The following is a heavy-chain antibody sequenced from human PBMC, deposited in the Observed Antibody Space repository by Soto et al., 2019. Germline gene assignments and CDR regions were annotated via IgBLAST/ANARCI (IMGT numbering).Heavy chain of an antibody. CDR1: GFIFGNFW. D-gene: IGHD6-19*01. Sequence: GGSLRISCAASGFIFGNFWMSWVRQAPGKVLGWVANIKQDGSEKYYVDSVKGRFTLSRDNANKSLHLQMNSLKAEDTAMYLCTRVVYSSGSIFNYWGEGTLDTVSS. CDR2: IKQDGSEK. J-gene: IGHJ4*03. V-gene: IGHV3-7*01. CDR3: TRVVYSSGSIFNY.